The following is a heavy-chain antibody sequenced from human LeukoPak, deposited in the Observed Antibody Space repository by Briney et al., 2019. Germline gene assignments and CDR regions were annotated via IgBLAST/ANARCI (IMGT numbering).Heavy chain of an antibody. V-gene: IGHV4-30-2*01. Sequence: SETLSLTCAVSGASISSGGYSWSWIRQPPGKGLEWIGYIFHSGSTYYNPSLKSRVTMSVDTSKNQFSLKLSSVTAADTAVYYCARGVPYGSSSDLFDYWGQGTLVTVSS. D-gene: IGHD6-6*01. CDR2: IFHSGST. CDR1: GASISSGGYS. CDR3: ARGVPYGSSSDLFDY. J-gene: IGHJ4*02.